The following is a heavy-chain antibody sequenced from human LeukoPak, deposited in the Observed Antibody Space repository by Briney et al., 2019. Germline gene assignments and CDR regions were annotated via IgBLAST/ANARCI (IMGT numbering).Heavy chain of an antibody. CDR3: ARDSGVTTGPY. V-gene: IGHV3-21*01. J-gene: IGHJ4*02. Sequence: GGSLRLSCAASGFTFSSYSMNWVRQARGKGLEWVSSISSSSSYIYYADSVKGRFTISRDNAKNSLYLQMNSLRAEDTAVYYCARDSGVTTGPYWGQGTLVTVSS. CDR1: GFTFSSYS. D-gene: IGHD4-17*01. CDR2: ISSSSSYI.